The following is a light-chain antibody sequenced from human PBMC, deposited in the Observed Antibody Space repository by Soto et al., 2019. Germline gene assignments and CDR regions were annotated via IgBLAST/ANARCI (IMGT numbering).Light chain of an antibody. CDR3: SSYTSSSTPYV. J-gene: IGLJ1*01. Sequence: QLVLTQPASVSGSPGQSITISCTGTSSDVGGYNYVAWYQQHPGKAPKLIIYDVTNRPSGVSNRFSGSKSGNTASLTISGLQADDEADYHCSSYTSSSTPYVFGTGTKVTVL. CDR2: DVT. CDR1: SSDVGGYNY. V-gene: IGLV2-14*01.